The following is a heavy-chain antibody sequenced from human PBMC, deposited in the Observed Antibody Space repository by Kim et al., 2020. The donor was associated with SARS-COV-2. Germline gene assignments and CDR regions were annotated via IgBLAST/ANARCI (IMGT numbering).Heavy chain of an antibody. V-gene: IGHV1-3*01. CDR3: ARDVDRWFGELSTRGYYYGMDV. CDR2: INAGNGNT. J-gene: IGHJ6*02. Sequence: ASVKVSCKASGYTFTSYAMHWVRQAPGQRLEWMGWINAGNGNTKYSQKFKGRVTITMDTSASTAYMELSSLRSEDTAVYYCARDVDRWFGELSTRGYYYGMDVWGQGTTVTVSS. D-gene: IGHD3-10*01. CDR1: GYTFTSYA.